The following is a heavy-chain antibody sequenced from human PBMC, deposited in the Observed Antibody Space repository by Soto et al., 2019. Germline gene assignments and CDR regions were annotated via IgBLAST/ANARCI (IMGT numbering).Heavy chain of an antibody. J-gene: IGHJ4*02. Sequence: SQTLSLPCALSGDSVSSNTASWNWIRQSPSRGLEWLGRTYFRSKWYNDYAVSVKSRIIINPDTSKNQYSLKLSAVTAADTAVYYCARRSTVTYDYWGQGILVTVSS. CDR2: TYFRSKWYN. V-gene: IGHV6-1*01. CDR1: GDSVSSNTAS. CDR3: ARRSTVTYDY. D-gene: IGHD4-17*01.